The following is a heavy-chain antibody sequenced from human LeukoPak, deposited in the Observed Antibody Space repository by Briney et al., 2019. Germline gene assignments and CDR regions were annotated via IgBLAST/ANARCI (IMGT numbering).Heavy chain of an antibody. Sequence: GGSLRLSCAASGFNFTTYEMNWVRQAPGKGLEWVSYISSSSSNVIYYTDSVKGRFTISRDNARNLLSLQMNSLRAEDTAVYYCARDGGYTSGWYDYWGQGTLVTVSS. CDR3: ARDGGYTSGWYDY. D-gene: IGHD6-19*01. CDR2: ISSSSSNVI. CDR1: GFNFTTYE. J-gene: IGHJ4*02. V-gene: IGHV3-48*03.